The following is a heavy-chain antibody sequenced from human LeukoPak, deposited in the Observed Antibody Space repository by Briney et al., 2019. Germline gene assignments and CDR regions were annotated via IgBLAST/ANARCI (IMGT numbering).Heavy chain of an antibody. J-gene: IGHJ4*02. CDR1: GFTFSSYG. CDR2: ISYDGSNK. Sequence: GGSLRLSCAASGFTFSSYGMHWVRQAPGKGLEWVAIISYDGSNKYYADSVKGRFTISRDNSKNTLYLQMNSLRAEDTAVYYCARGYDIDYWGQGTLVTVSS. CDR3: ARGYDIDY. V-gene: IGHV3-30*03. D-gene: IGHD5-18*01.